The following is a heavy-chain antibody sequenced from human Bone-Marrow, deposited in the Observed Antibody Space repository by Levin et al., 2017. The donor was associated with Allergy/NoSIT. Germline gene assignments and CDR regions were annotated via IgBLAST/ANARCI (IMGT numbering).Heavy chain of an antibody. Sequence: GGSLRLSCVGSGFIFSKTWMTWVRQAPGKGLESVARIKRKSDGETTDYAAPVKGRFIISRDDSKNTVYLQMNSLRAEDTAVYYCASFRDYGDYWGQGTLVTVSS. D-gene: IGHD1-26*01. CDR1: GFIFSKTW. CDR3: ASFRDYGDY. J-gene: IGHJ4*02. V-gene: IGHV3-15*01. CDR2: IKRKSDGETT.